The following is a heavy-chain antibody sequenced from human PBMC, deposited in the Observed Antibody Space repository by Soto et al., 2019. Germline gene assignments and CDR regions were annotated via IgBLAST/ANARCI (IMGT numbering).Heavy chain of an antibody. D-gene: IGHD6-13*01. CDR2: IYYSGST. J-gene: IGHJ5*02. Sequence: SETLSLTCTVSGGSISSSSYYWGWIRQPPGKGLEWIGSIYYSGSTYYNPSLKSRVTISVDTSKNQFSLKLSSVTAADTAVYYCARHERRAAAGTFPRSNWFDPWGQGTLVTVSS. V-gene: IGHV4-39*01. CDR1: GGSISSSSYY. CDR3: ARHERRAAAGTFPRSNWFDP.